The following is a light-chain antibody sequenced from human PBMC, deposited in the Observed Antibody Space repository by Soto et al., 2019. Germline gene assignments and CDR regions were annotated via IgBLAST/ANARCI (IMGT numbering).Light chain of an antibody. CDR1: SGHSTYA. CDR3: QTWVPGPPGV. J-gene: IGLJ3*02. CDR2: LNSDGSH. V-gene: IGLV4-69*01. Sequence: QSVLTQSPSASASLGASVKLTCTLSSGHSTYAIAWHQQQPEKGPRYLMKLNSDGSHSKGDGIPDRFSGSSSGAERYLSISSLQSEDEADYSCQTWVPGPPGVFGGGTPLTVL.